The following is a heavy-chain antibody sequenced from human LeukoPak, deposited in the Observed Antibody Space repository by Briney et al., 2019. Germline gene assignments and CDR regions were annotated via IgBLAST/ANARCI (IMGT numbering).Heavy chain of an antibody. CDR2: ITTSGSYT. D-gene: IGHD5-18*01. Sequence: GGSLRLSCAASGFTFSDYYMGWIRQAPGKGLEWISYITTSGSYTNYADSVKGRFTISRDNAKNSLYLQMNSLRAEDTAVYYCARVGGTAMSLDYWGQGTLVTVSS. CDR1: GFTFSDYY. J-gene: IGHJ4*02. CDR3: ARVGGTAMSLDY. V-gene: IGHV3-11*05.